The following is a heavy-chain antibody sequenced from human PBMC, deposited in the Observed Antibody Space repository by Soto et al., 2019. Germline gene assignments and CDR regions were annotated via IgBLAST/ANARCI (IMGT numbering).Heavy chain of an antibody. CDR1: RYTFTSHG. D-gene: IGHD3-9*01. Sequence: QVQLVQSGGDVKTPGASVKVSCTTFRYTFTSHGIAWVRQAPGQGLEWMGRISTFNGKTDYAQKFKGRVTMTADTLTSTVHMELRSLRSDDTAVYYCARLLTEGATFREDAFDLWGQGTKVTVSS. CDR3: ARLLTEGATFREDAFDL. CDR2: ISTFNGKT. J-gene: IGHJ3*01. V-gene: IGHV1-18*01.